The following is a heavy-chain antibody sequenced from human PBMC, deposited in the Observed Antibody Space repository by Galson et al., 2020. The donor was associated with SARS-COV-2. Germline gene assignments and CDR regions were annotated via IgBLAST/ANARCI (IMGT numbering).Heavy chain of an antibody. V-gene: IGHV3-49*03. J-gene: IGHJ6*02. D-gene: IGHD3-10*01. Sequence: GVLRLSCTASGFTFGDYAMSWFRQAPGKGLEWVGFIRSKAFGGTTEYAASVIGRFTISRDDSKSIAYLQMNSLKTEDTAVYFCTRDFKLVRGLNYFYYGMDVWGQGTTVTVSS. CDR3: TRDFKLVRGLNYFYYGMDV. CDR1: GFTFGDYA. CDR2: IRSKAFGGTT.